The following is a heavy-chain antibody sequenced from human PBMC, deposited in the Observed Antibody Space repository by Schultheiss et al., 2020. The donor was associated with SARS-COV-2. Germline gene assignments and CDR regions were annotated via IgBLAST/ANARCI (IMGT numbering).Heavy chain of an antibody. CDR1: GLSLSTSGVG. V-gene: IGHV2-26*01. CDR3: AHSARHYYYYGMDV. Sequence: SGPTLVKPTQTLTLTCTFSGLSLSTSGVGVGWIRQPPGKALEWLAHIFSNDEKSYSTSLKSRLTISKDTSKSQVVLTMTNMDPVDTATYYCAHSARHYYYYGMDVWGQGTTVTVSS. D-gene: IGHD1-1*01. J-gene: IGHJ6*02. CDR2: IFSNDEK.